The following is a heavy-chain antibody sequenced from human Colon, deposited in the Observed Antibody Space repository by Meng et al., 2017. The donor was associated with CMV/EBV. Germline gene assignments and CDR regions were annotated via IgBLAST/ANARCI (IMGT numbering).Heavy chain of an antibody. CDR2: VYYSGGT. Sequence: ESLKISCTVSSDSISSNPYYWDWIRQPPGQGLEWIGSVYYSGGTFYNPSLRSRVTISVDMSKNLFSLKLTSLTAADTAIYYCARRGTGGYDSVRAFDIWGQGTMVTVSS. D-gene: IGHD5-12*01. CDR1: SDSISSNPYY. J-gene: IGHJ3*02. V-gene: IGHV4-39*07. CDR3: ARRGTGGYDSVRAFDI.